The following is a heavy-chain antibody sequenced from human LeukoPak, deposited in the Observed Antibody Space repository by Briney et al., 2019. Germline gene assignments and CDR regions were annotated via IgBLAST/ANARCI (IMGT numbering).Heavy chain of an antibody. CDR1: GFTFSTYT. CDR3: AKAELRYFDWFFDY. D-gene: IGHD3-9*01. V-gene: IGHV3-30-3*01. J-gene: IGHJ4*02. CDR2: ISYDGSNK. Sequence: GGSLRLSCAASGFTFSTYTMHWVRQAPGKGLEWVAVISYDGSNKYYADSVMGRFTISRDNSKNTLYLQMNSLRAEDTAVYYCAKAELRYFDWFFDYWGQGTLVTVSS.